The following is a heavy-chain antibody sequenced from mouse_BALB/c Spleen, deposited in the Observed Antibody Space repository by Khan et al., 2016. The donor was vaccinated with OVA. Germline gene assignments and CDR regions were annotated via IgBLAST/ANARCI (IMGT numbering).Heavy chain of an antibody. CDR2: ISYSGNT. J-gene: IGHJ2*01. CDR1: GYSITSDYA. V-gene: IGHV3-2*02. Sequence: EVQLQESGPGLVKPSQSLSLTCTVTGYSITSDYAWNWIRQFPGNKLEWMGYISYSGNTKYNPSLKSRISITRDTSKNQFFLQLNFVTIEDTATYYCARIQGGDFDYGGKGTTLTVSS. D-gene: IGHD3-2*02. CDR3: ARIQGGDFDY.